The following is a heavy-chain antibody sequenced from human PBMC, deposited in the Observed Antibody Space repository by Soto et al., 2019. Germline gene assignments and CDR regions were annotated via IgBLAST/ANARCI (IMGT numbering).Heavy chain of an antibody. J-gene: IGHJ4*02. CDR1: GGSVSSGSYY. Sequence: SETLSLTCTVSGGSVSSGSYYWSWIRQPPGKGLEWIGYIYYSGSTNYNPSLKSRVTISVDTSKDQFSLKLSSVTAADTAVYYCARVVVTAICADYWGQGTLVTVSS. CDR3: ARVVVTAICADY. CDR2: IYYSGST. D-gene: IGHD2-21*02. V-gene: IGHV4-61*01.